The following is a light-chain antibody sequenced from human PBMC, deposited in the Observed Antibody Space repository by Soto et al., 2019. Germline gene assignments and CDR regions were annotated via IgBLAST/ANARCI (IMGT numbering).Light chain of an antibody. CDR2: FGS. Sequence: DIVMTQSPLSLPVTPGEPASISCSSSQSLLQSNGYNYLDWYLQKPGQSQQLLIFFGSYRPSVDNDKFSGSGTGTEFTLKIRSVEAEDVGIYYCMQSKQTPPTFGQGTRVKIK. CDR3: MQSKQTPPT. V-gene: IGKV2-28*01. J-gene: IGKJ1*01. CDR1: QSLLQSNGYNY.